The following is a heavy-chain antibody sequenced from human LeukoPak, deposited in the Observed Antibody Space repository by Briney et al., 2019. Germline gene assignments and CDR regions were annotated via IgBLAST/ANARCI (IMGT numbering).Heavy chain of an antibody. CDR1: GFTFSSYS. CDR3: ARDRVEMATSSTWDYYGMDV. Sequence: GGSLRLSCAASGFTFSSYSMNWVRQAPGKGLEWVSVIYSGGSTYYADSVKGRFTISRDNSKNTLYLQMNSLRAEDTAVYYCARDRVEMATSSTWDYYGMDVWGQGTTVTVSS. J-gene: IGHJ6*02. V-gene: IGHV3-66*01. CDR2: IYSGGST. D-gene: IGHD5-24*01.